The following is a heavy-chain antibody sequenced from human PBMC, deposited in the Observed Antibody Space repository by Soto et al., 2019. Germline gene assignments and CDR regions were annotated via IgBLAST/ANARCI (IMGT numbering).Heavy chain of an antibody. CDR2: ISGSGGST. CDR1: GFTFSSYA. V-gene: IGHV3-23*01. D-gene: IGHD3-3*01. Sequence: GESLRLSCAASGFTFSSYAMSWVRQAPGKGLEWVSAISGSGGSTYYADSVKGRFTISRDNSKNTLYLQMNSLRAEDTAVYYCASPFPGAAYYDFWSGWQNWGQGTLVTVSS. J-gene: IGHJ4*02. CDR3: ASPFPGAAYYDFWSGWQN.